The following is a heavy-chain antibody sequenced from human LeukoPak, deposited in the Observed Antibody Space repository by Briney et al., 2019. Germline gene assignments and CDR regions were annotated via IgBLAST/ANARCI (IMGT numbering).Heavy chain of an antibody. V-gene: IGHV3-48*01. D-gene: IGHD4-23*01. J-gene: IGHJ4*02. CDR1: GFTLSTYA. Sequence: GGSLRLSCEASGFTLSTYAMNWVRQAPGKGLEWVSYISTGGGIIYYADSVKGRFTISRDNAKNSLYLQMNSLSAEDTAVYYCAKVHGTLTVESPFDYWGQGTLVTVSS. CDR2: ISTGGGII. CDR3: AKVHGTLTVESPFDY.